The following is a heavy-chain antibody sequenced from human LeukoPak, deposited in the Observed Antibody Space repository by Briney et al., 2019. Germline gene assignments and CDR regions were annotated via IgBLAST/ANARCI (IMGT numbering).Heavy chain of an antibody. J-gene: IGHJ4*02. CDR3: ARTTYGDY. D-gene: IGHD1-1*01. CDR2: IKEDGSEA. Sequence: PGGSLRLSCAASGFTSGTYWMTWFXXTPRXGXEWAAAIKEDGSEAYYVDSVKGRFTISRDNAKNSLYLQMSSLRAEDTAVYYCARTTYGDYWGQGTLVTVSS. V-gene: IGHV3-7*02. CDR1: GFTSGTYW.